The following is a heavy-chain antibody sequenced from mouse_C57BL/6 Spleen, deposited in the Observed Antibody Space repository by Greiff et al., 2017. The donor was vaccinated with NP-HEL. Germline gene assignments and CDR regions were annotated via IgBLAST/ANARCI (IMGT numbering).Heavy chain of an antibody. V-gene: IGHV1-64*01. CDR2: IHPNSGST. Sequence: VQLQQPGAELVKPGASVKLSCKASGYTFTSYWMHWVKQRPGQGLEWIGMIHPNSGSTNYNEKFKSKATLTVDKSSSTAYMQLSSLTSEDSAVYDCARKVYYDYDEDFDVWGTGTTVTVSS. D-gene: IGHD2-4*01. CDR1: GYTFTSYW. J-gene: IGHJ1*03. CDR3: ARKVYYDYDEDFDV.